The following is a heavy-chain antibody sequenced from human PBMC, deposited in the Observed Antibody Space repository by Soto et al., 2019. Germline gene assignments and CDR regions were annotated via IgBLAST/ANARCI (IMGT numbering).Heavy chain of an antibody. Sequence: QVQLVQSGAEVQKPGSSVKVSCKASGGTFSSYAISWVRQAPGQGLEWMGGIIPIFGTANYAQKFQGRVTITADESTSTAYMELSSPRSEDTAVYYCAREGSGWHQKGRIDYWGQGTLVTVSS. J-gene: IGHJ4*02. CDR1: GGTFSSYA. D-gene: IGHD6-19*01. CDR2: IIPIFGTA. V-gene: IGHV1-69*01. CDR3: AREGSGWHQKGRIDY.